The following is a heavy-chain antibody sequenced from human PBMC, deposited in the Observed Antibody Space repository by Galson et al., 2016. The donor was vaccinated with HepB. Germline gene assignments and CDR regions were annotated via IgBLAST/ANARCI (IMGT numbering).Heavy chain of an antibody. Sequence: ETLSLTCTVSGGSISSYYWTWIRQPPGKGLEWIGYIYYSGSTNYNPSLKSRVTISVDTSKNQFSLKLSSATAADTAVYYCARRRNYYESSGYYHDWFDPCGQGPLVTVSS. CDR1: GGSISSYY. V-gene: IGHV4-59*08. CDR3: ARRRNYYESSGYYHDWFDP. D-gene: IGHD3-22*01. J-gene: IGHJ5*02. CDR2: IYYSGST.